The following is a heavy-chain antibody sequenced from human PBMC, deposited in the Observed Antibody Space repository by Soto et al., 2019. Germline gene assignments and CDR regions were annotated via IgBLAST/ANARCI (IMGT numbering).Heavy chain of an antibody. V-gene: IGHV3-13*01. Sequence: EVQLVESGGGLVQPGGSLRLSCAASGFTFSSYDMHWVRQATGKGLEWVSAIGTAGDTYYPGSVKGRFTISRENAKNSLYLQMNSLRAGDTAVYYCARGAVAGLLSDYWGQGTLVTVSS. J-gene: IGHJ4*02. CDR3: ARGAVAGLLSDY. D-gene: IGHD6-19*01. CDR1: GFTFSSYD. CDR2: IGTAGDT.